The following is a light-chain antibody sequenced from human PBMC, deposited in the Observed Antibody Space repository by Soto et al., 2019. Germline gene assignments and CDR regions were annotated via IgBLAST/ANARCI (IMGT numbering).Light chain of an antibody. CDR1: QGIRRY. J-gene: IGKJ4*01. CDR2: AAS. V-gene: IGKV1-9*01. Sequence: IPLTQSPSSLSASVGDSVTITCRASQGIRRYLSWYQQKPGRAPKLLISAASTLQGGVPARFSGSGTGTAFTLSITSLQSEDFAKYYCQQLIAYPVTFGGGTKVEIK. CDR3: QQLIAYPVT.